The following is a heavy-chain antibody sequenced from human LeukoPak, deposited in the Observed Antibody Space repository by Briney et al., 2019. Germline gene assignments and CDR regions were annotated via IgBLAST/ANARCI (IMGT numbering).Heavy chain of an antibody. CDR2: ISGYNGNT. D-gene: IGHD6-13*01. V-gene: IGHV1-18*01. CDR1: GYTFTNYG. J-gene: IGHJ3*02. CDR3: VIPGGAYSSTWISDSFDI. Sequence: ASVKVSCKASGYTFTNYGITWVRQAPGQGLEWMGWISGYNGNTNYAQKLQGRVTMTTDTPTSTAYMDLRSLRSEDTAVYYCVIPGGAYSSTWISDSFDIWGQGTMVTVSS.